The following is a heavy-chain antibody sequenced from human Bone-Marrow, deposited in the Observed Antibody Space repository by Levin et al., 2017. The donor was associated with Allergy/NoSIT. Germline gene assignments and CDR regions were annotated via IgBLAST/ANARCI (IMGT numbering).Heavy chain of an antibody. CDR2: ISAYNDIT. Sequence: RGESLKISCKTSGYSFTTYGISWVRQAPGQGLEWMGWISAYNDITNYAQNFQGRVMMTTDTATSTAYMELRSLRSDDTAVYYCARVEVGYCTHGVCHPKPSSNLDYWGRGTLVTVSS. CDR3: ARVEVGYCTHGVCHPKPSSNLDY. D-gene: IGHD2-8*01. CDR1: GYSFTTYG. J-gene: IGHJ4*02. V-gene: IGHV1-18*01.